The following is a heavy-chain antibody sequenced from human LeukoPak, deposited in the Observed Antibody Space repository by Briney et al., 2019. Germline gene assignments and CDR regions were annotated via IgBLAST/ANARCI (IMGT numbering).Heavy chain of an antibody. Sequence: ASVKVSCKASGYSFTAYYMHWVRQAPGQGLEWMGWINPNSGGTNYAQKFQGRVTMTRDTSITTAYMEMSRLRSDDTALYYCARSPHILTGENFDYWGQGPLVTVSS. CDR3: ARSPHILTGENFDY. V-gene: IGHV1-2*02. CDR1: GYSFTAYY. CDR2: INPNSGGT. J-gene: IGHJ4*02. D-gene: IGHD3-9*01.